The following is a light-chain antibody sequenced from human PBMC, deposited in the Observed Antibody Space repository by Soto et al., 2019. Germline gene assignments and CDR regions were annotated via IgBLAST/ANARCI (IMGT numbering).Light chain of an antibody. V-gene: IGKV3-20*01. CDR2: DVS. J-gene: IGKJ4*01. CDR1: QSVSNNY. CDR3: QQYGSTPLT. Sequence: EIVLTQSPGTLSSSPGERATLSCRASQSVSNNYLAWYQQKPGQPPRFLIYDVSTRAAGIPDRFSGSGSGTEFTLTISRLEPEDFAVYYCQQYGSTPLTFGGGTKVEIE.